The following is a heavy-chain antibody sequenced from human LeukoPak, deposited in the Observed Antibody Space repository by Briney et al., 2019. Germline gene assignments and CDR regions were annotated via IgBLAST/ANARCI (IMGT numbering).Heavy chain of an antibody. V-gene: IGHV3-23*01. D-gene: IGHD2-15*01. J-gene: IGHJ4*02. Sequence: GGSLRLSCAASGFTFSSYAMSWVRQAPGKGLEWVSAISGSGGSTYYADSVKGRFTISRDNSKNTLYLQMNSLRAEDTAAYYCAKDSDCSGGSCEGGFDYWGQGTLVTVSS. CDR3: AKDSDCSGGSCEGGFDY. CDR2: ISGSGGST. CDR1: GFTFSSYA.